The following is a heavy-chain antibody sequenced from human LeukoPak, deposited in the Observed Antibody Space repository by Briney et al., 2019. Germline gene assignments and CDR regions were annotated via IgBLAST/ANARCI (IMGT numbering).Heavy chain of an antibody. D-gene: IGHD6-13*01. CDR2: IRYDGSNK. Sequence: GGSLRLSCAASGSTFSNYGLHWVRQAPGKGLEWVAFIRYDGSNKYYADSVKGRFTISRDNSKNTLYVQMNSLRAEDTAVYYCAKDDSRSWSAFDYWGQGTLVTVSS. CDR3: AKDDSRSWSAFDY. CDR1: GSTFSNYG. V-gene: IGHV3-30*02. J-gene: IGHJ4*02.